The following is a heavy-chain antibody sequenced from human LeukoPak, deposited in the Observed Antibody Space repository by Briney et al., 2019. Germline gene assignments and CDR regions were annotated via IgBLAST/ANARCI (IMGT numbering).Heavy chain of an antibody. D-gene: IGHD3-10*01. V-gene: IGHV1-69*13. CDR3: ARDWVVVRGVMYGMDV. CDR2: TITIFGTA. J-gene: IGHJ6*02. Sequence: ASVKVCCKASGGTFTSYALSWMRQAPGQWLELMGGTITIFGTANYAQKFQGRVTITADESTSTAYMELSSLRSEDTAVYYCARDWVVVRGVMYGMDVWGQGTTVTVSS. CDR1: GGTFTSYA.